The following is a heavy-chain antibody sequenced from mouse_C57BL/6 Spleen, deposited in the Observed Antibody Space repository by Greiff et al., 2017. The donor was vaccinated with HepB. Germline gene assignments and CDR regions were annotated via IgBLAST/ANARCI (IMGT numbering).Heavy chain of an antibody. V-gene: IGHV1-81*01. J-gene: IGHJ2*01. Sequence: LQESGAELARPGASVKLSCKASGYTFTSYGISWVKQRTGQGLEWIGEIYPRSGNTYYNEKFKGKATLTADKSSSTAYMELRSLTSEDSAVYFCARGSNGPHFDYWGQGTTLTVSS. D-gene: IGHD1-1*01. CDR1: GYTFTSYG. CDR3: ARGSNGPHFDY. CDR2: IYPRSGNT.